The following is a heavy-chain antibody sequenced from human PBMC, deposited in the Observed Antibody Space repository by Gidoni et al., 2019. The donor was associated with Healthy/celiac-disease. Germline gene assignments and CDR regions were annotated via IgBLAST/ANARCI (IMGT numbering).Heavy chain of an antibody. J-gene: IGHJ6*04. CDR2: IYPGDAAT. D-gene: IGHD3-10*01. CDR1: GSSFTSYW. CDR3: ARQEFVDAASMDV. V-gene: IGHV5-51*01. Sequence: EVKLVQSGAEVNKPGESLKLSGKCYGSSFTSYWIGWVRQMPGKGLEWMGIIYPGDAATRYSPSFQGQVTISADKSTSTAYLQWSSLKASDTSMYYCARQEFVDAASMDVWGKGTTVTVSS.